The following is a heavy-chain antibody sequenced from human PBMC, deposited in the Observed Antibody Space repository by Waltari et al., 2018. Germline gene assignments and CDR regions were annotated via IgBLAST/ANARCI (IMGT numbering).Heavy chain of an antibody. V-gene: IGHV1-2*02. Sequence: VQLVQSGTEVKKPGASVTVSCKASGYTFTGYFIHWLRQAPVRGLECMGWFNPNNGGTYSAQKFQGRLAMTSDTAISTAYMVVSNLRSDDTATYYCSRVPLLLPGPNYFDHWGQGSLVTVSS. CDR3: SRVPLLLPGPNYFDH. CDR1: GYTFTGYF. J-gene: IGHJ4*02. CDR2: FNPNNGGT.